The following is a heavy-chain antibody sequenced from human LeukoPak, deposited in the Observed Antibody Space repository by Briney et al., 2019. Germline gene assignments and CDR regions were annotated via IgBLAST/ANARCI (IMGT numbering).Heavy chain of an antibody. CDR1: GFTFSSYS. V-gene: IGHV4-59*01. D-gene: IGHD5-24*01. J-gene: IGHJ4*02. CDR2: IYYSGST. CDR3: ARVRDGYVSY. Sequence: GSLRLSCAASGFTFSSYSMNWVRQAPGKGLEWIGYIYYSGSTNYNPSLKSRVTISVDTSKNQFSLKLSSVTAADTAVYYCARVRDGYVSYWGQGTLVTVSS.